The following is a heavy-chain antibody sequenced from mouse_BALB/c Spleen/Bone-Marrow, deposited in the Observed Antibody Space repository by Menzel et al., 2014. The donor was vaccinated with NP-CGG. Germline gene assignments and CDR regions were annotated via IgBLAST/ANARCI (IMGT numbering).Heavy chain of an antibody. D-gene: IGHD1-1*01. V-gene: IGHV5-6-3*01. J-gene: IGHJ3*01. CDR1: GFTFSSYG. Sequence: EVKLMESGGGLVQPGGSLKLSCAASGFTFSSYGMSWVRQTPDKRLELVATINSNGGSTYYPDSVKGRFTISRDNAKNTLYLQMSSLKSEDTAMYYCARYYYGARWGQGTLVTVSA. CDR2: INSNGGST. CDR3: ARYYYGAR.